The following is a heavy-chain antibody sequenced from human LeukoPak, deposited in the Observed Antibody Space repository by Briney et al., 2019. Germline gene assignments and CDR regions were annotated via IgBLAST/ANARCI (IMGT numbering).Heavy chain of an antibody. J-gene: IGHJ6*02. CDR1: GYTFTSDD. CDR3: ARGRTRYYDFWSGYYDPREYYYYYGMDV. Sequence: ASVKVSRKASGYTFTSDDINWVRQATGQGLEWMGWMNPNSGNTGYAQKFQGRVTMTRNTSMSTAYMELSSLRSEDTAVYYCARGRTRYYDFWSGYYDPREYYYYYGMDVWGQGTTVAVSS. CDR2: MNPNSGNT. D-gene: IGHD3-3*01. V-gene: IGHV1-8*01.